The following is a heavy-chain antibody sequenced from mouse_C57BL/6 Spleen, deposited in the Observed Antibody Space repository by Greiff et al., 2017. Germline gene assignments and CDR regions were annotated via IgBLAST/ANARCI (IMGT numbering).Heavy chain of an antibody. J-gene: IGHJ1*03. V-gene: IGHV1-26*01. CDR1: GYTFTDYY. D-gene: IGHD1-1*01. Sequence: EVQLQQSGPELVKPGASVKIPCKASGYTFTDYYMNWVKQSHGKSLEWIGDINPNNGGTSYNQKFKGKATLTVDKSSSTAYMELRSLTSEDSAVYYCARDYGSSDWYFDVWGTGTTVTVSS. CDR3: ARDYGSSDWYFDV. CDR2: INPNNGGT.